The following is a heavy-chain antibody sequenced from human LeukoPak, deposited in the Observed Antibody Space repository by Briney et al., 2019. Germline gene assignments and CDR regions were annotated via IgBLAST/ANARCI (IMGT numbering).Heavy chain of an antibody. Sequence: ASVKVSCKASGYTFTGYYMHWVRQAPGQGLEWMGRINPNSGGTNYAQKFQGRVTITRDMSTSTAYMELSSLRSEDTAVYYCAASNRGYDPPGGYWGQGTLVTVSP. V-gene: IGHV1-2*06. D-gene: IGHD5-12*01. J-gene: IGHJ4*02. CDR1: GYTFTGYY. CDR2: INPNSGGT. CDR3: AASNRGYDPPGGY.